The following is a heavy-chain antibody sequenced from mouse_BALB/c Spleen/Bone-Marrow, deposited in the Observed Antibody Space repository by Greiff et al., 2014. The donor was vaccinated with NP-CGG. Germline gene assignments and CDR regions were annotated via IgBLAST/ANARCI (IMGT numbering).Heavy chain of an antibody. D-gene: IGHD1-2*01. J-gene: IGHJ4*01. CDR2: IWADGST. V-gene: IGHV2-9*02. CDR1: GFSLTSYG. Sequence: QVQLKQSGPGLVAPSQTLSITCTVSGFSLTSYGVHWVRQPPGKGLEWLGVIWADGSTNYNSALMSRLSIRKDNSKSQVFLKMNSLQTDDTAMYYCARITTATGAMDYWGQGTSVTVSS. CDR3: ARITTATGAMDY.